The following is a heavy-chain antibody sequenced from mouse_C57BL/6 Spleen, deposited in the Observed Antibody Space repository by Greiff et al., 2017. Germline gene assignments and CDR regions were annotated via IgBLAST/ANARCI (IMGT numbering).Heavy chain of an antibody. Sequence: EVKLVESGGGLVKPGGSLKLSCAASGFTFSDYGMHWVRQAPEKGLEWVAYISSGSSTIYYADTVKGRFTISRDNAKNTLFLQMTSLRSEDTAMYYCARSYSYAMDYWGQGTSVTVSS. J-gene: IGHJ4*01. CDR2: ISSGSSTI. D-gene: IGHD1-1*01. CDR1: GFTFSDYG. CDR3: ARSYSYAMDY. V-gene: IGHV5-17*01.